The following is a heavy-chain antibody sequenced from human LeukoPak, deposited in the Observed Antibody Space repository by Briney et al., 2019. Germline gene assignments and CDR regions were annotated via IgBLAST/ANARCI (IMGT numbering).Heavy chain of an antibody. CDR3: ARGRIAVAGYSHFDY. CDR2: IIPIFGTA. V-gene: IGHV1-69*13. D-gene: IGHD6-19*01. CDR1: GGTFSSYA. J-gene: IGHJ4*02. Sequence: SVNVSCKAPGGTFSSYAISWVRQPPGQGLEWMGGIIPIFGTANYAQKFQGRVTITADESTSTAYMELSSLRSEDTAVYYCARGRIAVAGYSHFDYWGQGTLVTVSS.